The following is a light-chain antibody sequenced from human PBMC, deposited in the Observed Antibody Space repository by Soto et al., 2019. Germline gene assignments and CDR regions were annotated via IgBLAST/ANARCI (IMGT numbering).Light chain of an antibody. J-gene: IGKJ1*01. CDR2: WAS. CDR3: QQYYSSWT. CDR1: QSVLYSSNNKNY. V-gene: IGKV4-1*01. Sequence: DIVMTQSPDSLAVSLGERATIKCKSSQSVLYSSNNKNYLAWYQQKPGQPPKLLIYWASTRESGVPDRFSGSGSGTDFTITISSLQAEDVAVYYCQQYYSSWTFGQGTKVEIK.